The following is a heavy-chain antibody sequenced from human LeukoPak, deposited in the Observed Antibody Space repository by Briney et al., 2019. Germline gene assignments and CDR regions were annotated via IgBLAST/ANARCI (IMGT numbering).Heavy chain of an antibody. CDR1: GFTFRSFA. CDR3: AKTDSSSWYVSNWFDP. J-gene: IGHJ5*02. D-gene: IGHD6-13*01. V-gene: IGHV3-23*01. Sequence: GGSLRLSCAASGFTFRSFAMSWVRQAPGKGLGWVSSICGSGGSTYYADSVKGRFTISRDNYKNTLYLQMNGLRAEDTAVYYCAKTDSSSWYVSNWFDPWGQGTLVTVSS. CDR2: ICGSGGST.